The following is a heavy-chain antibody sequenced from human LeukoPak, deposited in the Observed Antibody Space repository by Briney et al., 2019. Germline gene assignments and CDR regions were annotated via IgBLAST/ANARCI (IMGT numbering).Heavy chain of an antibody. V-gene: IGHV3-7*01. CDR2: IKQDGSEK. CDR3: ARVKVDFWSGYFLY. CDR1: GFTFSNYW. D-gene: IGHD3-3*01. J-gene: IGHJ4*02. Sequence: PGGSLRLSCVVSGFTFSNYWMSWVRQAPGKGLEWVANIKQDGSEKYYVDSVKGRFTISRDNAKNSLYLQMNSLRAEDTSVYYCARVKVDFWSGYFLYWGQGTLVTVSS.